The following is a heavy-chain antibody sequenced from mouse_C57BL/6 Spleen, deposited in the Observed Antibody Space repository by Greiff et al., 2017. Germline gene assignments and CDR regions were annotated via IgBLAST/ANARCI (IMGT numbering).Heavy chain of an antibody. CDR2: ISDGGSYT. CDR3: ARVRDYDGVFAY. J-gene: IGHJ3*01. D-gene: IGHD2-4*01. V-gene: IGHV5-4*03. CDR1: GFTFSSYA. Sequence: EVKLEESGGGLVKPGGSLKLSCAASGFTFSSYAMSWVRQTPEKRLEWVATISDGGSYTYYPDNVKGRFTISRDNAKNNLYLQMSHLKSEDTAMYYCARVRDYDGVFAYWGQGTLVTVSA.